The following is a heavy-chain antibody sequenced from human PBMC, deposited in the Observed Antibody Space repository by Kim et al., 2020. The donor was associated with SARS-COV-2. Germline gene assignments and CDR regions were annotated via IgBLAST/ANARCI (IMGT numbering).Heavy chain of an antibody. CDR3: ARDHLEYRDYYYMAV. V-gene: IGHV4-59*01. CDR1: GGSISSYY. Sequence: SETLSLTCTVSGGSISSYYWSWIRQPPGKGLEWIGYIYYSGSTNYNPSLKSRVTISVDTSKNQFSLKLSSVTAADTAVYYCARDHLEYRDYYYMAVWGKG. J-gene: IGHJ6*03. D-gene: IGHD6-6*01. CDR2: IYYSGST.